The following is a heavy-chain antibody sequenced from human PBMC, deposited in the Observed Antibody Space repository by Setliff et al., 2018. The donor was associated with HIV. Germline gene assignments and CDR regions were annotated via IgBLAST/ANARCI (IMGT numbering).Heavy chain of an antibody. J-gene: IGHJ3*02. D-gene: IGHD2-15*01. CDR1: GDSINSGTYY. Sequence: SETLSLTCTVSGDSINSGTYYWSWIRQPAGKGLEWIGRLHLSGDTNYNPSLKSRVTISVDTSKNQLSLSVTSVTAADTAVYYCAREVDKRQDSDAFDIWGPGTMVTVSS. CDR2: LHLSGDT. V-gene: IGHV4-61*02. CDR3: AREVDKRQDSDAFDI.